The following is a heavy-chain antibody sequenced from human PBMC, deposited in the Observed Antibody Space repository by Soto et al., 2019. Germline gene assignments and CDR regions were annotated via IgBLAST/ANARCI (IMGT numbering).Heavy chain of an antibody. D-gene: IGHD2-15*01. CDR2: IQSGGST. J-gene: IGHJ6*03. V-gene: IGHV3-66*01. Sequence: EVQLVESGGDLVQPGGSLRLSCAASGFTVSSHYMNWVRQAPGKGLEWVSLIQSGGSTFYADSVKGRFTISRDNSKNTLFPQMNSLRVQDTAMYYCSRDDVYCSGGSRYGVPMDVWGRGTTVTVSS. CDR3: SRDDVYCSGGSRYGVPMDV. CDR1: GFTVSSHY.